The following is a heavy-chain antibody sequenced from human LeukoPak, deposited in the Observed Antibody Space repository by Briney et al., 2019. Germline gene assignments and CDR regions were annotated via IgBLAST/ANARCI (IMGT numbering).Heavy chain of an antibody. CDR3: AKDILRYFDSSFDF. CDR2: ISGSGGST. D-gene: IGHD3-9*01. V-gene: IGHV3-23*01. CDR1: GFTFSSYG. J-gene: IGHJ4*02. Sequence: PGGSLRLSCAASGFTFSSYGMSWVRQAPGKGLEWVSAISGSGGSTYYADSVKGRFTISRDNPKNTLYLQMNSLRAEDTAVYYCAKDILRYFDSSFDFWGQGTLVTVSS.